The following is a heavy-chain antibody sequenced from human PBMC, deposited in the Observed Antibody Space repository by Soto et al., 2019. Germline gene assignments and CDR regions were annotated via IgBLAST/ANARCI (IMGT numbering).Heavy chain of an antibody. V-gene: IGHV3-9*01. D-gene: IGHD4-17*01. CDR3: VRGSHSDYGDNGYFEF. J-gene: IGHJ4*02. CDR2: IEWNSGSS. Sequence: GGSLRLSCAASGFTFDDFAMHWVRQAPGRGLEWVSGIEWNSGSSVYAGAVQGRFAISRDSAMKSVHRQQNSLRPEYTAVYYGVRGSHSDYGDNGYFEFWGQGVLVTVSS. CDR1: GFTFDDFA.